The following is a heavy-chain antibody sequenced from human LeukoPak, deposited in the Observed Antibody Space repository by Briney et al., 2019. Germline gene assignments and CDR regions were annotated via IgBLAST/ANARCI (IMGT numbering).Heavy chain of an antibody. V-gene: IGHV3-30-3*01. J-gene: IGHJ4*02. CDR1: GFTFSSYA. CDR2: ISYDGSNK. CDR3: ARGSYGSFDY. Sequence: GGSLRLSCAASGFTFSSYAMHWVRQAPGKGLEWVAVISYDGSNKYYADSVKGRFTISRDNSKNTLYLQMNSLRAEDTAVYYCARGSYGSFDYWGQGTLVTVSS. D-gene: IGHD5-18*01.